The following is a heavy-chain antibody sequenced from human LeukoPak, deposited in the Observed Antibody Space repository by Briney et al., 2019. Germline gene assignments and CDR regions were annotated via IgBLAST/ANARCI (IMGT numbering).Heavy chain of an antibody. CDR2: VNQDGSEK. CDR3: ARWDYNSGWYLDY. D-gene: IGHD3-22*01. J-gene: IGHJ4*02. CDR1: GFTFSSHQ. V-gene: IGHV3-7*03. Sequence: PGGSLRLSCGASGFTFSSHQMTWARQAPGKGLEWVANVNQDGSEKRYGDSVKGRFSISGDNAKNSLYLQMNTLRAEDTALYYCARWDYNSGWYLDYWGQGTLVTVSS.